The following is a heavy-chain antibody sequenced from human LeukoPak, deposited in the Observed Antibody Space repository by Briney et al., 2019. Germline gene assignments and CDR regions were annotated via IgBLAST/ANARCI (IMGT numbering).Heavy chain of an antibody. D-gene: IGHD6-6*01. J-gene: IGHJ4*01. CDR2: MNPNSGNT. V-gene: IGHV1-8*01. CDR3: ARAKSVAARPRGDDY. CDR1: RYTFTSYD. Sequence: PSVTASCKLARYTFTSYDINWVRQAAGQGLEWKGWMNPNSGNTVYAQKFQGRVTMTRNTSISTAYMELSRLRSEDTAVYYWARAKSVAARPRGDDYWGHGTLVTVSS.